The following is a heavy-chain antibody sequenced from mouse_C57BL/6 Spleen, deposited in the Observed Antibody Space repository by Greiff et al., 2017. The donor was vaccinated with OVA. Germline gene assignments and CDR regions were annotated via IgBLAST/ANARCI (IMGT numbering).Heavy chain of an antibody. J-gene: IGHJ3*01. V-gene: IGHV1-64*01. Sequence: VQLQQPGAELVKPGASVKLSGKASGYTFTSYWMHWVKQRPGQGLEWIGMIHPTSGSTTYNEKFKGKATLTVDKSSSTAYMQLSRMASEDSAVYYCASMTSEWFAYWGQGTPVTVSA. D-gene: IGHD2-13*01. CDR1: GYTFTSYW. CDR2: IHPTSGST. CDR3: ASMTSEWFAY.